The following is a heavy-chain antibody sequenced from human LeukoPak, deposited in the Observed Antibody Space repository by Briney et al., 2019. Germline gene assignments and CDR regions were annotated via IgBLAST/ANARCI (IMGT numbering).Heavy chain of an antibody. J-gene: IGHJ6*02. CDR2: INHSGST. D-gene: IGHD5-18*01. Sequence: SETLSLTCAVYGGSFSGYYWSWIRQPPGKGLEWIGEINHSGSTNYNPSLKNRVTISVDTSKNQFSLKLSSVTAADTAVYYCARFRGTAMASDGMDVWGQGTTVTVSS. CDR3: ARFRGTAMASDGMDV. V-gene: IGHV4-34*01. CDR1: GGSFSGYY.